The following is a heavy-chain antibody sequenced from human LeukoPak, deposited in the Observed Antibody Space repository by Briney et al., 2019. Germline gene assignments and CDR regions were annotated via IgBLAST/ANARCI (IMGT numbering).Heavy chain of an antibody. D-gene: IGHD3-22*01. Sequence: SETLSLTCSVSGGSISSLYWSWIRQPPGKGLEWIGYIYYSGSTNYNPSLKSRVTISVDTSKKQFSLKLSSVTAADTAVYYCARGYYDSSGYLLFDYWGQGTLVTVSS. J-gene: IGHJ4*02. CDR1: GGSISSLY. V-gene: IGHV4-59*01. CDR3: ARGYYDSSGYLLFDY. CDR2: IYYSGST.